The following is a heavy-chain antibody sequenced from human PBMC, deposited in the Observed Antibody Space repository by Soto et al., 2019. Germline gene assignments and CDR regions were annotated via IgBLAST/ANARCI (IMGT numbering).Heavy chain of an antibody. J-gene: IGHJ6*02. D-gene: IGHD4-17*01. V-gene: IGHV4-61*01. Sequence: QVQLQESGPGLVKPSETLSLTCTVSGGSVSSGSYYWSWIRQPPGKGLEWIGYIYYSGSTNYNPSLRSRVTISVDMSKNQFSLKLSSVTAADTAVYYCARDRATVIRGPTYGMDVWGQGTTVTVSS. CDR1: GGSVSSGSYY. CDR3: ARDRATVIRGPTYGMDV. CDR2: IYYSGST.